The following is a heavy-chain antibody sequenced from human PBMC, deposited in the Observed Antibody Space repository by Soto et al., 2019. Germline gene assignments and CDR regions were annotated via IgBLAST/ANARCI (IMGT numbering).Heavy chain of an antibody. Sequence: GASVKVSCKASGGTFSSYAISWVRQAPGQGLEWMGGIIPIFGTANYAQKFQGRVTITADESTSTAYMELSSLRSEDTAVYYCAGGSYSGAAAGIYYYFGMDVWGQGTTVTVSS. CDR2: IIPIFGTA. V-gene: IGHV1-69*13. D-gene: IGHD6-13*01. CDR3: AGGSYSGAAAGIYYYFGMDV. J-gene: IGHJ6*02. CDR1: GGTFSSYA.